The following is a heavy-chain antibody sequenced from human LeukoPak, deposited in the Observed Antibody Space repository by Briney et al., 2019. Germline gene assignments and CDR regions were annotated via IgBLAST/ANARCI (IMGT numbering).Heavy chain of an antibody. D-gene: IGHD3-10*01. V-gene: IGHV3-9*01. CDR3: AKGLLWSEVYYYYGMDV. CDR2: ISWNSGSI. J-gene: IGHJ6*02. Sequence: PGRSLRLSCAASGFTFNDYSMHWVRQAPGKGLEGVSGISWNSGSIGYADSVKGRFSISRDNAKNSLYLQMDSLNPEDTAVYYCAKGLLWSEVYYYYGMDVWGQGTTVTVSS. CDR1: GFTFNDYS.